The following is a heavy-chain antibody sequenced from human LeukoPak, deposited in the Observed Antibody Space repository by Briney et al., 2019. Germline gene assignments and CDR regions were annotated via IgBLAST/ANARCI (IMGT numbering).Heavy chain of an antibody. CDR1: GYTFTSYA. D-gene: IGHD6-19*01. CDR2: INTNTGNP. J-gene: IGHJ3*02. V-gene: IGHV7-4-1*02. Sequence: GASVKVSCKTSGYTFTSYAMNWVRQAPGQGLEWMGWINTNTGNPTYAQGFTGRFVFSLDTSVSTAYLQISSLKAEDTAVYYCARDLRYSSGWSDARRGAFDIWSQGTMVTVSS. CDR3: ARDLRYSSGWSDARRGAFDI.